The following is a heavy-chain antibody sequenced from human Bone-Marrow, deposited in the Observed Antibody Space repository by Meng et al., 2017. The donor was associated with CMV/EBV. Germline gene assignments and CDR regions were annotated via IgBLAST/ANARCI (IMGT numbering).Heavy chain of an antibody. Sequence: GGSLRLSCAASGFTFSSYSMNWVRQAPGKGLEWVAFIWFDGNTKNFADSVKGRFTISRDKSKNTLYLQMNSLRPEDTATYFCAKDKGLRYLEWSVVRGQGTLVTVSS. J-gene: IGHJ4*02. CDR1: GFTFSSYS. CDR3: AKDKGLRYLEWSVV. V-gene: IGHV3-30*02. D-gene: IGHD3-3*01. CDR2: IWFDGNTK.